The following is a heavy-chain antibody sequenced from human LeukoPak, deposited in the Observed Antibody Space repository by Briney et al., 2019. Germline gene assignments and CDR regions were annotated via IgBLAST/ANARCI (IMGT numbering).Heavy chain of an antibody. Sequence: GGFLRLSCAASGFTFSSYAMSWVRQAPGKGLEWVSAISGSGGSTYYADSVKGRFTISRDNSKNTLYLQMNSLRAEDTAVYYCARMNLVTEGSAFDYWGQGTLVTVSS. CDR1: GFTFSSYA. V-gene: IGHV3-23*01. J-gene: IGHJ4*02. CDR2: ISGSGGST. D-gene: IGHD1-26*01. CDR3: ARMNLVTEGSAFDY.